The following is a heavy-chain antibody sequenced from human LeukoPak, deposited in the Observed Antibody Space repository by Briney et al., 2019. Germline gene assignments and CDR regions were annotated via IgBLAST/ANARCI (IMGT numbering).Heavy chain of an antibody. J-gene: IGHJ4*02. CDR1: GFTFSSYA. V-gene: IGHV3-23*01. D-gene: IGHD3-10*01. CDR3: TRGPPDGSGNYYPGDF. Sequence: GGSLRLSCAASGFTFSSYAMSRVRQAPGKGLEWVSAISGSGGSTYYADSVKGRFTISRDNAKNTLYLQMNSLRVEDTAVYYCTRGPPDGSGNYYPGDFWGQGTLVTVSS. CDR2: ISGSGGST.